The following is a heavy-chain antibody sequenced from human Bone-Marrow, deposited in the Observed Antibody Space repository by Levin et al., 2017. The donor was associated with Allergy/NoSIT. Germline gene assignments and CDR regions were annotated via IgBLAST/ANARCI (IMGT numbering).Heavy chain of an antibody. CDR3: ARDRYCSSTSCYPYYYYYYMDV. J-gene: IGHJ6*03. CDR2: INQDGGAK. V-gene: IGHV3-7*03. Sequence: GGSLRLSCVASGRTFGNYWMIWVRQAPGKGLEWVANINQDGGAKHYPDSVEGRFIISRDNARNSVYLQMNSLRAEDSAVYYCARDRYCSSTSCYPYYYYYYMDVWGKGTTVTVSS. CDR1: GRTFGNYW. D-gene: IGHD2-2*01.